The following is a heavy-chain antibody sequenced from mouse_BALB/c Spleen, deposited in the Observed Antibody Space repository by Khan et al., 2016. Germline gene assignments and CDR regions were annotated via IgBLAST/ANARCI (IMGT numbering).Heavy chain of an antibody. CDR1: GFNIKDTY. J-gene: IGHJ3*01. CDR3: ASPEGGFAY. CDR2: IDPANGNT. V-gene: IGHV14-3*02. Sequence: VQLKESGAELVKPGASVKLSCTASGFNIKDTYMHWVKQRPEQGLEWIGRIDPANGNTKYDPKFQGKATITADTSSNTAYLQLSSLTSEDTAVYYCASPEGGFAYWGQGTLVTVSA.